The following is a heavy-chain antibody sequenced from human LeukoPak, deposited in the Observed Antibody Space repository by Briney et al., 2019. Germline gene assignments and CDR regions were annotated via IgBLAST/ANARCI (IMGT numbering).Heavy chain of an antibody. CDR3: AKDLLGATSY. CDR1: GFIFSSDG. Sequence: PGGSLKLSCAASGFIFSSDGIHWVRQAPGKGLEWVAFIRYDGINKYYADSVKGRFTISRDNSKNTLYLQMNSLRGEDTALYYCAKDLLGATSYWGQGTLVTASS. V-gene: IGHV3-30*02. D-gene: IGHD1-26*01. CDR2: IRYDGINK. J-gene: IGHJ4*02.